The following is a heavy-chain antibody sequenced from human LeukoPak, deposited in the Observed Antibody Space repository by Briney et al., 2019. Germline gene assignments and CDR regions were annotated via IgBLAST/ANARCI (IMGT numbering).Heavy chain of an antibody. CDR3: ARDSVTMVRGVIKGYGMDV. V-gene: IGHV3-23*01. CDR1: GFTSSTYA. Sequence: GGSLRLSCAASGFTSSTYAMSWVRQAPGKGLEWVSTISGSGVSTYYADSVKGRFTISRDNSKNTLYLQMNSLRAEDTAVYYCARDSVTMVRGVIKGYGMDVWGQGTTVTVSS. D-gene: IGHD3-10*01. J-gene: IGHJ6*02. CDR2: ISGSGVST.